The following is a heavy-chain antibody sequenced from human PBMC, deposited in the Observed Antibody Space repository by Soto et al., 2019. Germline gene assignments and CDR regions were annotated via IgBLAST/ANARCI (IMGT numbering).Heavy chain of an antibody. CDR2: ISGSGGST. CDR3: AKDRESVLLWFGELVGFVY. CDR1: GFTFSSYA. Sequence: EVQLLESGGGLVQPGGSLRLSCAASGFTFSSYAMSWVRQAPGKGLEWVSAISGSGGSTYYADSVKGRFTISRDNSKNTLYLRMNSLRAEDTAVYYCAKDRESVLLWFGELVGFVYWGQGTLVTVSS. J-gene: IGHJ4*02. V-gene: IGHV3-23*01. D-gene: IGHD3-10*01.